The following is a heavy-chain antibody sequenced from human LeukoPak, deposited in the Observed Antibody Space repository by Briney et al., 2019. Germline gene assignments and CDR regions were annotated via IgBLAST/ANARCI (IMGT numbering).Heavy chain of an antibody. CDR1: GYTFTSYD. Sequence: ASVKVSCKASGYTFTSYDVNWVRQATGQGLEWMGWMNPNSGNTGYAQQFQGRVTMTRNTSINTAYMELSSLRFEDTAVYFCARFSSSWYDDDYWGQGTLVTVSS. J-gene: IGHJ4*02. D-gene: IGHD6-13*01. CDR2: MNPNSGNT. CDR3: ARFSSSWYDDDY. V-gene: IGHV1-8*01.